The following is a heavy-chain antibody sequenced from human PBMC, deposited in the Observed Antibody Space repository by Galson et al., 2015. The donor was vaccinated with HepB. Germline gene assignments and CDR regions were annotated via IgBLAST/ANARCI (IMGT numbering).Heavy chain of an antibody. V-gene: IGHV3-21*01. CDR2: ISSGSNYI. Sequence: SLRLSCAASGFIFNDYNMIWVRQAPGRGLEWVSSISSGSNYIYYADSVKGRFTISRDDNKNSLYPQMNSLRAEDTALYYCARDPPLGTPLDYWGQGTLVTVSS. D-gene: IGHD7-27*01. J-gene: IGHJ4*02. CDR1: GFIFNDYN. CDR3: ARDPPLGTPLDY.